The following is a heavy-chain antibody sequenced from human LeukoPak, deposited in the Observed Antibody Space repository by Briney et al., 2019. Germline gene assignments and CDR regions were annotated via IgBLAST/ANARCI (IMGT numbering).Heavy chain of an antibody. CDR2: IYPGDSDT. J-gene: IGHJ4*02. D-gene: IGHD3-3*01. CDR1: GYSFTSYW. CDR3: ASLEDERPDYDFWSGYFDY. Sequence: GESLKISCKGSGYSFTSYWIGWVRQMPGKGLEWMGIIYPGDSDTRYSPSFQGQVTISADKSISTAYLQWSSLKASDTAMYYCASLEDERPDYDFWSGYFDYWGQGTLVTVSS. V-gene: IGHV5-51*01.